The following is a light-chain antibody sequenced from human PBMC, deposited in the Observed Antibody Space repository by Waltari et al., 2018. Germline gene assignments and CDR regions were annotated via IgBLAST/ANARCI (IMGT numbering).Light chain of an antibody. J-gene: IGLJ2*01. Sequence: QSGLTQPASVSGSPGQSITITSTGSKTAVGGYYYVSCDTHPPAEPPNLMIYNINERPSGVPNRFSGSKSGNTASLTISWLQAEDEADYYCCSYAGNSALLFGGGTKLTVL. CDR3: CSYAGNSALL. V-gene: IGLV2-23*02. CDR2: NIN. CDR1: KTAVGGYYY.